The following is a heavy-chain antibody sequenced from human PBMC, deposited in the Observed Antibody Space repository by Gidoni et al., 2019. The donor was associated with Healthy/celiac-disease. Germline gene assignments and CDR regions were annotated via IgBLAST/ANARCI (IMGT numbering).Heavy chain of an antibody. CDR1: GYTFTSYD. D-gene: IGHD3-10*01. CDR2: MKPNSGNT. J-gene: IGHJ3*02. V-gene: IGHV1-8*01. CDR3: ARGHRFGEVDDDAFDI. Sequence: QVQLVQSGAEVKKPGASVKVSCQASGYTFTSYDLNWVRQATGQGLEWVGWMKPNSGNTGYAQKFQGRVTMTRNTSISTAYMELSSLRSEDTAVYYCARGHRFGEVDDDAFDIWGQGTMVTVSS.